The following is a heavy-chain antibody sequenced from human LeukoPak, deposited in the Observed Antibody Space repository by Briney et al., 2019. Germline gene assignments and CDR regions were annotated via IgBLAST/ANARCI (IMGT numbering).Heavy chain of an antibody. CDR3: AKDRPHYYGSSDHYYRRNGDY. CDR1: GFTFSSYA. D-gene: IGHD3-22*01. J-gene: IGHJ4*02. Sequence: GGSLRLSCAASGFTFSSYAMSWVRQAPGKGLEWVSSITSSGGSTYYAGSVKGQFTISRDNSKNTVYLQMNSLRAEDTAVYYCAKDRPHYYGSSDHYYRRNGDYWGQGTLVTVSS. V-gene: IGHV3-23*01. CDR2: ITSSGGST.